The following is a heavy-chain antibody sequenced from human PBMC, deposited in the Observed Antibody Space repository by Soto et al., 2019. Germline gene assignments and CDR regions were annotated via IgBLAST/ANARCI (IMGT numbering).Heavy chain of an antibody. Sequence: QEQLVESGVGVVQPGRSLRLSCVVSGFTFSTYGMHWVRQAPGKGLEWVAVVSFDGSKKYTTDSVKGRFTISRDNSKNTLHLQMNNLRPDDMAVYYCAKGMVHMGMVFDLWGQGTLVTVSS. V-gene: IGHV3-30*18. D-gene: IGHD3-10*01. CDR2: VSFDGSKK. CDR3: AKGMVHMGMVFDL. CDR1: GFTFSTYG. J-gene: IGHJ4*02.